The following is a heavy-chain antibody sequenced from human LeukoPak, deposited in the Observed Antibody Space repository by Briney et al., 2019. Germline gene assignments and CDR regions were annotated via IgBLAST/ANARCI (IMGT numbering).Heavy chain of an antibody. V-gene: IGHV3-11*04. CDR2: ISSSGYTI. Sequence: GGSLRLSCAVSGFTFSDYYMSWIRQAPGKGLEWVSYISSSGYTIYYADSVQGRFTISRDNAKNSLYLQMNSLRAEDTAVYYCAKRMGYGGNSYYYGMDVWGQGTTVTVSS. J-gene: IGHJ6*02. CDR1: GFTFSDYY. D-gene: IGHD4-23*01. CDR3: AKRMGYGGNSYYYGMDV.